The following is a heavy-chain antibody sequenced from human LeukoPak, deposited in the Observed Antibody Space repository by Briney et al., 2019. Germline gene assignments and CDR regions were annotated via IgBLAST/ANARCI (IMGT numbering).Heavy chain of an antibody. V-gene: IGHV3-23*01. J-gene: IGHJ4*02. CDR1: GFTFNNHA. Sequence: GGSLRLSCAASGFTFNNHAMNWVRQAPGKELEWVSSISGGGGSTNYADSVKGRFTISRDNSKNTLSLEMNSLRADDTAVYFCAKGRVVTTSPLNYWGQGTLVTVSS. CDR2: ISGGGGST. CDR3: AKGRVVTTSPLNY. D-gene: IGHD2-21*02.